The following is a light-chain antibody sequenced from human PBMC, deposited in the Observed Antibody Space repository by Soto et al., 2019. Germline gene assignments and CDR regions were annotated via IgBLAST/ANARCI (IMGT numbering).Light chain of an antibody. J-gene: IGLJ3*02. CDR3: AAWDDSLSGVV. V-gene: IGLV1-47*01. Sequence: QSVLTQPPSASGTPGQTVTISSSGSSSNIGTNYVSWYQQLPGTAPKLLIHGNNQRPSGVPDRFSGSRSGTSASLAISGLRSEDEADYYCAAWDDSLSGVVFGGGTKLTVL. CDR1: SSNIGTNY. CDR2: GNN.